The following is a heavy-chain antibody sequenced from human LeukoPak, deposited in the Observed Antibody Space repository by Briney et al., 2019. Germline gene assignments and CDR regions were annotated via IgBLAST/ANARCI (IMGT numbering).Heavy chain of an antibody. D-gene: IGHD2-2*01. J-gene: IGHJ5*02. CDR3: ATLPYCSSTSCYAGWFDP. Sequence: GEPLKISCKGSGYSFTSYWIGWVRQMPGKGLEWMGTIYPGDSDTRYSPSFQGQVTISADKSISTAYLQWSSLKASDTAMYYCATLPYCSSTSCYAGWFDPWGQGTLVTVSS. CDR2: IYPGDSDT. CDR1: GYSFTSYW. V-gene: IGHV5-51*01.